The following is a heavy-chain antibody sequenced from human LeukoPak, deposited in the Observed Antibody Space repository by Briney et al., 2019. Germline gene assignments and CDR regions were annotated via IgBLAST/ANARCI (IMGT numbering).Heavy chain of an antibody. D-gene: IGHD1-26*01. CDR3: ARHGWEPRDYFDY. CDR2: IYYSGST. J-gene: IGHJ4*02. V-gene: IGHV4-39*01. Sequence: PSETLSLTCTVSGGSISSSSYYWGWIRQPPGKGLEWIGSIYYSGSTYYNPSLKSRVTISVDTSKNQFSLKLSSVTAADTAVYYCARHGWEPRDYFDYWGQGTLVTVSS. CDR1: GGSISSSSYY.